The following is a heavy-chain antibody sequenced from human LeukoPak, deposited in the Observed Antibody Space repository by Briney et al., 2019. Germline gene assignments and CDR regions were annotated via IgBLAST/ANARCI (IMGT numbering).Heavy chain of an antibody. CDR2: INSDGSST. CDR3: GRGGSPPEALGDTFDI. Sequence: GGSLRLSCAASGFTFSSYWMHWVRQAPGKGLVWVSRINSDGSSTSYADSVKDRFTISRDNAKNTLYLQMNSLRAEDTAVYYCGRGGSPPEALGDTFDIWGQGTMVTVSS. CDR1: GFTFSSYW. V-gene: IGHV3-74*01. D-gene: IGHD1-26*01. J-gene: IGHJ3*02.